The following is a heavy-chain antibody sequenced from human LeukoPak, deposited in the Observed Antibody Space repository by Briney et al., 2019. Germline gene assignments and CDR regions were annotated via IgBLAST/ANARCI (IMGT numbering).Heavy chain of an antibody. CDR1: GFTFSSYN. D-gene: IGHD3-10*01. CDR3: ASSPGLNYYYGMDV. CDR2: ISTSSSYI. V-gene: IGHV3-21*01. Sequence: PGGSLRLSCAASGFTFSSYNMNWVRQAPGKGLEWVSSISTSSSYIHYGDAVKGRFTISRDNAENSLYLQMNSLRAEDTAVYYCASSPGLNYYYGMDVWGQGTTVTVSS. J-gene: IGHJ6*02.